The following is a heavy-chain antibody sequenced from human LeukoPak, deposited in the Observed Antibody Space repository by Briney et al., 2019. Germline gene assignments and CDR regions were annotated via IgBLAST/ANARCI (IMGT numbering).Heavy chain of an antibody. CDR1: GGSFSGYY. CDR2: INHSGST. V-gene: IGHV4-34*01. Sequence: SETLSLTCAVYGGSFSGYYWSWIRQPPGKGLEWIGEINHSGSTNYNPSLKSRVTISVDTSKNQFSLKLSSVTAADTAVYYCARLAEYYYGSGSYYVDYWGQGTLVTVSS. D-gene: IGHD3-10*01. J-gene: IGHJ4*02. CDR3: ARLAEYYYGSGSYYVDY.